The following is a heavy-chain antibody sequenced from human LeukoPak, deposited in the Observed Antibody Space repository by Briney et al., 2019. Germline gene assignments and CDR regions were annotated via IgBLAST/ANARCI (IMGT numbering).Heavy chain of an antibody. CDR3: TRDLPFDL. CDR1: GFIFSKYW. J-gene: IGHJ4*02. V-gene: IGHV3-7*03. CDR2: IKENGREI. Sequence: GGSLRLSCVASGFIFSKYWMTWVRQAPGEAPVWVANIKENGREIHYLDSVKGRFTISRDDAKNSLYLQMNSLRVEDTARYFCTRDLPFDLWGQGTLVAASS.